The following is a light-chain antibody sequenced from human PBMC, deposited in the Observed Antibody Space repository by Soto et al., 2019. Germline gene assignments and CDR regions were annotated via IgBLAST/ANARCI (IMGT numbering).Light chain of an antibody. CDR2: DAS. J-gene: IGKJ4*01. CDR3: QQRSNWQIT. V-gene: IGKV3-11*01. Sequence: EIVLTQSPATLSLSPVERATLSGMASQSVSSYLAWYQQKPGQAPRLLIYDASNRATGIPARFSGSGSGTDFTLTISSLEPEDFAVYYCQQRSNWQITFGGGTKVDIK. CDR1: QSVSSY.